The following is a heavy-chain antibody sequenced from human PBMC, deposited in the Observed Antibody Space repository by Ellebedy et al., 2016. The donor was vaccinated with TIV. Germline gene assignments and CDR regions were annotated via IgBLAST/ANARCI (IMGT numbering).Heavy chain of an antibody. CDR1: GFNLDDFG. Sequence: PGGSLRLSCVASGFNLDDFGVHWVRQAPGKGLEWVSLISGDGDTAFYSDAVKGRFTISRDNAKNSLYLQMNSLRAEDTAVYYCARDLFMLLYDSSGYYGDWGQGTLVTVSS. D-gene: IGHD3-22*01. J-gene: IGHJ4*02. CDR3: ARDLFMLLYDSSGYYGD. V-gene: IGHV3-43*02. CDR2: ISGDGDTA.